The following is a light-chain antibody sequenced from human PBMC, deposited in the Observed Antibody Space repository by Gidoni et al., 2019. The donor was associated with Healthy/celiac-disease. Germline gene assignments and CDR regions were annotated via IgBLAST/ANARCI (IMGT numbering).Light chain of an antibody. CDR2: KAS. CDR1: QSISSW. J-gene: IGKJ2*01. V-gene: IGKV1-5*03. CDR3: QQYKSYWVGYT. Sequence: DIQMTQSPSTLSASVGDRVTITCRASQSISSWLAWYQQKPGKAPKLLIYKASSLESGVPSRFSGSGSGTEFTLTISSLQPDDFATYYCQQYKSYWVGYTFGQGTKLEIK.